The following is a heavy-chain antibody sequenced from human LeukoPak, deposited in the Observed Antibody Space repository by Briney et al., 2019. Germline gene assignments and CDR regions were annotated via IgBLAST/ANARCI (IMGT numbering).Heavy chain of an antibody. CDR1: GFTVSSYE. Sequence: PGGSLRLSCAASGFTVSSYEMNWVRQAPGKGLEWVSYISSSGSTIYYADSVKGRFTISRDNAKNSLYLQMNSLRAEDTAVYYCARHGSGSYFDYWGQGTLVTVSS. CDR2: ISSSGSTI. CDR3: ARHGSGSYFDY. J-gene: IGHJ4*02. D-gene: IGHD3-10*01. V-gene: IGHV3-48*03.